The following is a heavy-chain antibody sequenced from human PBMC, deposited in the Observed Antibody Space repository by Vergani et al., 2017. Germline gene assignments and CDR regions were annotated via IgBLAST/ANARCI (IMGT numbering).Heavy chain of an antibody. D-gene: IGHD6-13*01. CDR1: GYSFTSYW. V-gene: IGHV5-51*03. J-gene: IGHJ2*01. Sequence: EVQLVQSGAEVKKPGESLKISCKGSGYSFTSYWIGWVRQMPGKGLEWMGIIYPGDSDTRYSPSFQGQVTISADKSISTAYLQWSSLKASDTAMYYCERRGQYSSSWYGDFDLWGRGTLVTVSS. CDR3: ERRGQYSSSWYGDFDL. CDR2: IYPGDSDT.